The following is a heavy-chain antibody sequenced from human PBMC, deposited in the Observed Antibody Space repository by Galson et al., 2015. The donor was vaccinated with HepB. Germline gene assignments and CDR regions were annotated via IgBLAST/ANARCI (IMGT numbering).Heavy chain of an antibody. Sequence: SLRLSCAASGFTFSSYWMHWVRQAPGKGLEWVSSISSSSSYIYYADSVRGRFTISRDNAKNSLYLQMNSLRAEDTAVYYCARERDMQLGYYGMDVWGQGTTVTVSS. CDR1: GFTFSSYW. D-gene: IGHD5-24*01. CDR3: ARERDMQLGYYGMDV. J-gene: IGHJ6*02. CDR2: ISSSSSYI. V-gene: IGHV3-21*01.